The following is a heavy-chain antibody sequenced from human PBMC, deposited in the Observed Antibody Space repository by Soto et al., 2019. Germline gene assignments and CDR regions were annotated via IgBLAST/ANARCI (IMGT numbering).Heavy chain of an antibody. CDR2: INYSGRT. V-gene: IGHV4-39*01. J-gene: IGHJ4*02. CDR3: ARRRGGNYFDY. Sequence: QLQLQESGPGPVKPSETLSLTCTVSGDSISSSSYYWGWLRQPPGKGLEWIGNINYSGRTYDNPYHKSRVTRYVDTSTIQFSLKLRSVTAADAAVCYYARRRGGNYFDYGGQGTQITVPS. D-gene: IGHD2-15*01. CDR1: GDSISSSSYY.